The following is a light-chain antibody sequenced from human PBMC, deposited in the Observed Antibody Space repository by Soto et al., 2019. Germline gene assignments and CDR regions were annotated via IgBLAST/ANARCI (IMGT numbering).Light chain of an antibody. CDR2: YIS. CDR3: QPHNQWPLT. V-gene: IGKV3D-15*01. Sequence: ASLSCRASQSAGNFLAWYQQKPGQAPRLLIYYISTRATGIPARFSGCGPGTEFTLALHSLQSDESAVHYSQPHNQWPLTLPQGTSLEIK. CDR1: QSAGNF. J-gene: IGKJ5*01.